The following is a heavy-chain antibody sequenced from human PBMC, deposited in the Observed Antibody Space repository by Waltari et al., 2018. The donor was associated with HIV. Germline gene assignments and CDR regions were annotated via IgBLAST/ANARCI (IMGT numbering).Heavy chain of an antibody. CDR2: ITWNSGRT. D-gene: IGHD2-15*01. Sequence: EVQLVESGGGLVQPGRHLRLSCAASGCTFDAYAMHWVRQVPGKGLEWVSGITWNSGRTGYADSVKGRFIISRDNAKNSLYLQMNSLRVEDTALYYCAKSDIDYGMDVWGQGTTVTVSS. J-gene: IGHJ6*02. V-gene: IGHV3-9*01. CDR1: GCTFDAYA. CDR3: AKSDIDYGMDV.